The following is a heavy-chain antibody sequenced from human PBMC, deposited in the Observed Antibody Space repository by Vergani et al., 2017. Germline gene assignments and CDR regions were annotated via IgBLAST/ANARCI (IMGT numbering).Heavy chain of an antibody. J-gene: IGHJ4*02. Sequence: EVQLVESGGGLVKPGGSLRLSCAASGFTFSRYSMTWVRQAPGKGLEWVSSISSSSSYIYYADSVKGRFTISRDNAKNSLYLQMNSLRAEDTAVYYCARAPSPFVAEVYFDYWGQGTLVTVSS. CDR3: ARAPSPFVAEVYFDY. CDR2: ISSSSSYI. CDR1: GFTFSRYS. V-gene: IGHV3-21*01. D-gene: IGHD2-15*01.